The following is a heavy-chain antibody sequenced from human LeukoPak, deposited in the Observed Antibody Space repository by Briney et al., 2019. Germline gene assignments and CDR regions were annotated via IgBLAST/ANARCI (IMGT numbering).Heavy chain of an antibody. J-gene: IGHJ6*02. CDR1: GFTFDDYA. Sequence: GGSLRLSCAASGFTFDDYAMHWVRQAPGKGLEWVSGISWNSGSIGYADSVKGRFTISRDNAKNSLYLQMNSLRAEDTALYYCAKGRCSSTSCYKTTTHYYYYGMDVWGQGTTVTVSS. CDR2: ISWNSGSI. D-gene: IGHD2-2*02. V-gene: IGHV3-9*01. CDR3: AKGRCSSTSCYKTTTHYYYYGMDV.